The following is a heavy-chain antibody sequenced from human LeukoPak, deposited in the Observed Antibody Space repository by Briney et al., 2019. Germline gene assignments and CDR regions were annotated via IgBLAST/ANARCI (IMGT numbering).Heavy chain of an antibody. D-gene: IGHD3-10*01. CDR1: GFSFITYN. Sequence: GGSLRLSCAASGFSFITYNMNWVRQAPGKGLEWVSSISSTSSYIYYANSVKGRFTISRDNAKNSLYLQMNSLRAEDTAVYYCARDKGRDYMDVWGKGTTVTVSS. J-gene: IGHJ6*03. CDR2: ISSTSSYI. V-gene: IGHV3-21*01. CDR3: ARDKGRDYMDV.